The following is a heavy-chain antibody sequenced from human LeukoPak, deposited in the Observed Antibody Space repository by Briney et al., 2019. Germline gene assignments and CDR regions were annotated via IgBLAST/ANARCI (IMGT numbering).Heavy chain of an antibody. V-gene: IGHV4-59*08. CDR1: GGSISSYY. CDR2: IYYSGST. J-gene: IGHJ4*02. Sequence: PSETLSLTCTVSGGSISSYYWSWIRQPPGKGLEWIGYIYYSGSTNYNPSLKSRVTISVDTSKNQFSLRLSSVTAADTAVYYCARQGVGARRPADYWGQGTLVTVSS. CDR3: ARQGVGARRPADY. D-gene: IGHD1-26*01.